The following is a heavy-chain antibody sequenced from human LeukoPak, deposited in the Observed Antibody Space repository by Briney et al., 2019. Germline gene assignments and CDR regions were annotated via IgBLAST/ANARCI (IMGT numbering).Heavy chain of an antibody. J-gene: IGHJ6*03. CDR2: INHSGST. CDR3: AREVLGYYYYYYMDV. Sequence: SETLSLTCTVSGGSVSSSSYYWGWIRQPPGKGLEWIGEINHSGSTNYNPSLKSRVTISVDTSKNQFSLKLSSVTAADTAVYYCAREVLGYYYYYYMDVWGKGTTVTVSS. V-gene: IGHV4-39*07. CDR1: GGSVSSSSYY.